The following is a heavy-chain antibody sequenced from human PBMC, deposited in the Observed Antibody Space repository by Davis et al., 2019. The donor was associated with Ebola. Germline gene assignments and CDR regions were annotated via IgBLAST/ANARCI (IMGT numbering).Heavy chain of an antibody. CDR1: GYSFTTSS. CDR3: ATGGRTGWLHPLLDS. D-gene: IGHD3-16*01. V-gene: IGHV1-3*01. Sequence: AASVKVSCKASGYSFTTSSIHWVRQAPGQRLERLGWINAGTGDAKYSPKFQDRVTITRDTSASTAHLELRSLRSEDSGIYYCATGGRTGWLHPLLDSWGQGTLVTVSS. J-gene: IGHJ4*02. CDR2: INAGTGDA.